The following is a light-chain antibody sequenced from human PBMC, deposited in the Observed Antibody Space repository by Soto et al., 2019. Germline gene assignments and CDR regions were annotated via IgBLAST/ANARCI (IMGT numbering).Light chain of an antibody. J-gene: IGLJ1*01. CDR1: SSDVGSYNL. V-gene: IGLV2-14*02. Sequence: QSALTQPVSVSGSPGQSITISCTGTSSDVGSYNLVSWYQQHPGKAPKVMIYDVSNRPSGVSNRFSGSKSGNTASLTISGLQAEDEADYYCSSYTSSSPYVFGTGTKVTVL. CDR3: SSYTSSSPYV. CDR2: DVS.